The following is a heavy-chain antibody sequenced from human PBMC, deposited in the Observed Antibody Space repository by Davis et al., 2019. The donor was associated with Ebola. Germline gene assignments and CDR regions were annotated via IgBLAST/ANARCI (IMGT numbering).Heavy chain of an antibody. V-gene: IGHV3-74*01. J-gene: IGHJ5*02. CDR3: ARDHTAMVFNWFDP. CDR1: GFTFSSYG. Sequence: PGGSLRLSCAASGFTFSSYGMHWVRHAPGKGLVWVSRINSDGSSTSYADSVKGRFTISRDNAKNTLYLQMNSLRAEDTAVYYCARDHTAMVFNWFDPWGQGTLVTVSS. D-gene: IGHD5-18*01. CDR2: INSDGSST.